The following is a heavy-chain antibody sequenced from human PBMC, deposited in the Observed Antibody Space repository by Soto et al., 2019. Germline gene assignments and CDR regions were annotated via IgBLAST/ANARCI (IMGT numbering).Heavy chain of an antibody. CDR2: ITGSGGST. V-gene: IGHV3-23*01. Sequence: EVPLLESGGGLVQPGGSLRLSCAASGFTFSTYAMIWVRQAPGKGLEWVSVITGSGGSTYYADSVKGRFTISRDTSKNTLFLQMNSLRAEDTAVYYCAKDRYGDYGGIDYWGQGTMVTVSS. D-gene: IGHD4-17*01. CDR1: GFTFSTYA. CDR3: AKDRYGDYGGIDY. J-gene: IGHJ4*02.